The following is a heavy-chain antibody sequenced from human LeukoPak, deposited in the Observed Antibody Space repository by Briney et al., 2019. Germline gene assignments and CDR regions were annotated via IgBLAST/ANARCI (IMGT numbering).Heavy chain of an antibody. CDR1: GFTFGTYW. CDR3: ARGSCTLYNGMDV. D-gene: IGHD2-8*01. Sequence: PGGSLRLSCAASGFTFGTYWMNWVRQAPGKGLEWVANIKQDGSEKYYVDSVKGRFTMSRDNAKKSVYLQMNSLRAEDTAVYYCARGSCTLYNGMDVWGQGTTVTVSS. CDR2: IKQDGSEK. J-gene: IGHJ6*02. V-gene: IGHV3-7*01.